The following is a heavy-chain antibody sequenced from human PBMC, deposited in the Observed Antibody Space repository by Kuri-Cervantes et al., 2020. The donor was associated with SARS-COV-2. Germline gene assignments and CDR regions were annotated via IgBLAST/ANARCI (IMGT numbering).Heavy chain of an antibody. CDR1: GFTFSSYG. D-gene: IGHD3-22*01. Sequence: GESLKISCAASGFTFSSYGMHWVRQAPGKGLEWVAVIWYDGSNKYYADSVKGRFTISRDNSKNTLYLQMNSLRAEDTAVYYCAKDPTYLDSSGTFDYWGQGTLVTVSS. CDR3: AKDPTYLDSSGTFDY. CDR2: IWYDGSNK. J-gene: IGHJ4*02. V-gene: IGHV3-30*02.